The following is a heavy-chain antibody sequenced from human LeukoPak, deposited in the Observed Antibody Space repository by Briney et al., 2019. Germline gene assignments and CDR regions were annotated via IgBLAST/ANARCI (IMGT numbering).Heavy chain of an antibody. CDR1: GGSITSYY. J-gene: IGHJ4*02. D-gene: IGHD3-22*01. V-gene: IGHV4-59*01. CDR3: ARGHDYYDSSGYYYEGGGDLYYFDY. CDR2: LYYSGST. Sequence: SQTLSLTCHVPGGSITSYYWSCIRQPPRKGLQWNGYLYYSGSTNYNPSLKSRVTISVDTSKNQFSLKLSSVTAADTAVYYCARGHDYYDSSGYYYEGGGDLYYFDYWGQGTLVTVSS.